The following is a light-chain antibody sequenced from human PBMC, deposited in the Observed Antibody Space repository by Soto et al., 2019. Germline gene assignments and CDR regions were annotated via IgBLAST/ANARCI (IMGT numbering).Light chain of an antibody. CDR2: GAS. Sequence: EIVMTQSPATLSVSPGERATLSCRASQSVSSNLAWYQQNPGQAPRLLIYGASTSATGIPARFSGSGSGTEFTLTISSLQSEDFAVYYCQQYNNWPLYTFGQGTKLEIK. CDR3: QQYNNWPLYT. J-gene: IGKJ2*01. CDR1: QSVSSN. V-gene: IGKV3-15*01.